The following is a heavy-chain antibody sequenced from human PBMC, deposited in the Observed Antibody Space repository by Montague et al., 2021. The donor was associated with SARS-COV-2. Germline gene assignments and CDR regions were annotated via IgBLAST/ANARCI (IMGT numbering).Heavy chain of an antibody. CDR2: IYYSGST. V-gene: IGHV4-61*01. CDR3: ARERYSFSLTRGSTWFDP. J-gene: IGHJ5*02. D-gene: IGHD3-9*01. CDR1: GGSISSSSYY. Sequence: SETLSLTCTVSGGSISSSSYYWSWIRQPPGKGLEWIGYIYYSGSTNYNPSLKSRVTISVDTSKNQFSLKLSSVTAADTAVYYCARERYSFSLTRGSTWFDPWGQGTLVTVSS.